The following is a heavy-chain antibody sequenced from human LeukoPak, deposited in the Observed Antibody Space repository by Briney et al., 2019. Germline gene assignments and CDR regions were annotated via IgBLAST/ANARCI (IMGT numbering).Heavy chain of an antibody. J-gene: IGHJ1*01. CDR1: GFTFSDYY. D-gene: IGHD3-3*01. Sequence: AGGSLRLSCAASGFTFSDYYMSWIRQAPGKGLEWVSYISSSGSTIYYADSVKGRLTISRDNAKNSLYLQMNSLRAEDTAVYYCASFLFGAPFQHWGQGTLVTVSS. CDR2: ISSSGSTI. V-gene: IGHV3-11*01. CDR3: ASFLFGAPFQH.